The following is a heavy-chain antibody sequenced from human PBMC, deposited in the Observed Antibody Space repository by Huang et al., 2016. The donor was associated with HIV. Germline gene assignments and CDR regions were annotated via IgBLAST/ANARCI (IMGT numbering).Heavy chain of an antibody. V-gene: IGHV1-24*01. CDR3: ATSTPDVGAGVLRSAFDI. CDR1: GYTVSELS. J-gene: IGHJ3*02. Sequence: QVQLVESGAELKKPGASVRVSCKVSGYTVSELSLHWVRQAPEKGLEWMGGLDPEEGETIYAQGLQGRVTMTEDTSTDTAYMELSSLRPEDTAVYYCATSTPDVGAGVLRSAFDIWGQGTMVTVSS. D-gene: IGHD2-15*01. CDR2: LDPEEGET.